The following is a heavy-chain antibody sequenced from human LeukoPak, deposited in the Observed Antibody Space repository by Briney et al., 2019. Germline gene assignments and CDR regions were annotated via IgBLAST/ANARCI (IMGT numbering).Heavy chain of an antibody. V-gene: IGHV3-7*01. CDR1: RFTFSNYW. CDR3: ARDRGFEYADTGSFDY. Sequence: GGSLRLSCAASRFTFSNYWMSWVRQAPGKGLEWVANIKKDGSEKYYVDSVKGRFTISRDNAKNSLYLQMNSLRAEDTAVYYCARDRGFEYADTGSFDYWGQGTLVTVSS. CDR2: IKKDGSEK. J-gene: IGHJ4*02. D-gene: IGHD3-10*01.